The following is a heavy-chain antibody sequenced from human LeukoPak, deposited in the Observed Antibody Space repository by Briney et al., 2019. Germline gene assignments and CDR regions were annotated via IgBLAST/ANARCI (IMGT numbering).Heavy chain of an antibody. CDR3: ARHGALYGDAQKPYYYMDV. D-gene: IGHD4-17*01. CDR1: GGSISSSSYY. CDR2: IYYSGST. Sequence: SETLSLTCTVSGGSISSSSYYWGWIRQPPGKGLEWIGSIYYSGSTYYNPSLKSRVTISVDTSKNQFSLKLSSVTAADTAVYYCARHGALYGDAQKPYYYMDVWGKGTTVTISS. J-gene: IGHJ6*03. V-gene: IGHV4-39*01.